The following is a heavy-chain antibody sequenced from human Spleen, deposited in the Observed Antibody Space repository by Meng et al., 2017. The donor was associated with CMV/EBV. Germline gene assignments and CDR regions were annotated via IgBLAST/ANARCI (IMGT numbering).Heavy chain of an antibody. Sequence: GGSLRLSCAASAFTFRSYWMHWVRQVPGKGLVWVSVISGSSDSTYYADSVKGRFTISRDNSKNTLYLQMNSLRAADTAVYYCAKGIVGGSLDYWGQGTLVTVSS. CDR2: ISGSSDST. CDR1: AFTFRSYW. CDR3: AKGIVGGSLDY. D-gene: IGHD1-26*01. J-gene: IGHJ4*02. V-gene: IGHV3-23*01.